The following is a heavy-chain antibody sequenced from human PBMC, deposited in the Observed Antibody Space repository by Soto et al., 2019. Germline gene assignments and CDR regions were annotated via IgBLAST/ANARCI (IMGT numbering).Heavy chain of an antibody. CDR3: ARRDSYGYVPFDY. CDR2: IIPIFGTA. Sequence: QVQLVQSGAEVQKPGSSVKVSCKASGGTFSSYAISWVRQAPGQGLEWMGGIIPIFGTANYAQKFQGRVTITADKSTSTAYMELSSLRTEDTAVYYCARRDSYGYVPFDYWGQGTLVTVSS. D-gene: IGHD5-18*01. V-gene: IGHV1-69*06. CDR1: GGTFSSYA. J-gene: IGHJ4*02.